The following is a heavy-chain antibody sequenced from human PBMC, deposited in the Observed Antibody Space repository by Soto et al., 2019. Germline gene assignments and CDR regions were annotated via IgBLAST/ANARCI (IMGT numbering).Heavy chain of an antibody. V-gene: IGHV4-31*03. Sequence: QVQLQESGPGLVKPSQTLSLTCSVSGASISSGGYYWNWIRQHPGKGLEWIGYIYYSGTTYYNPSLKSRVTISVYTSKNQFSLKLSSVTAADTAVYYCAASCVGCGGFNYYGMDVWGQGTTVTVSS. D-gene: IGHD2-21*01. J-gene: IGHJ6*02. CDR2: IYYSGTT. CDR3: AASCVGCGGFNYYGMDV. CDR1: GASISSGGYY.